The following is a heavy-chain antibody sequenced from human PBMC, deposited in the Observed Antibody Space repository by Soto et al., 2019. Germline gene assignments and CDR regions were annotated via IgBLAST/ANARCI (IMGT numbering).Heavy chain of an antibody. CDR3: ARLRGYSYGYADAFDI. J-gene: IGHJ3*02. V-gene: IGHV6-1*01. CDR2: SYYRSKWYN. Sequence: PSQTLSLTCAISGDSVSSNSAAWNWIRQSPSRGLEWLGRSYYRSKWYNDYAVSVKSRITINPDTSKNQFSLQLNSVTPEDTAVYYCARLRGYSYGYADAFDIWGQGTMVTGSS. D-gene: IGHD5-18*01. CDR1: GDSVSSNSAA.